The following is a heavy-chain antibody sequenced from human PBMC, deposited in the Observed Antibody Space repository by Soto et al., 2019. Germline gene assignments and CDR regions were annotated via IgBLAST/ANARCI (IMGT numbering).Heavy chain of an antibody. D-gene: IGHD2-15*01. V-gene: IGHV1-3*02. J-gene: IGHJ6*02. CDR3: ARDFCSGFRCLLDSGMDV. CDR2: NNPGNGYT. CDR1: GYTFTNHA. Sequence: QLVQSGAEVKKPGASVKVSCKTSGYTFTNHAIHWVRQAPGQRLEWMGWNNPGNGYTKYSQDFQGRVAFTRDISASIAYMELTSLTSDDMASYYSARDFCSGFRCLLDSGMDVSGQGTTVTVS.